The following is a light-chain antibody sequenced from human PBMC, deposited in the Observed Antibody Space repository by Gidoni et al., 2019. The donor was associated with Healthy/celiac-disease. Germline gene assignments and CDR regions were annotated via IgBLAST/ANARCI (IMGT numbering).Light chain of an antibody. CDR1: PRLLHSNGYNY. Sequence: IVIPQSPLSLLVTPGEPASIPCRPSPRLLHSNGYNYLHWYLQKPAQSPQLLIYSGANRASRVPDRCSGSGSGTDFTLKISRVEAEDVGVDYCMQALQTPRTFGGGTKVEIK. V-gene: IGKV2-28*01. J-gene: IGKJ4*01. CDR3: MQALQTPRT. CDR2: SGA.